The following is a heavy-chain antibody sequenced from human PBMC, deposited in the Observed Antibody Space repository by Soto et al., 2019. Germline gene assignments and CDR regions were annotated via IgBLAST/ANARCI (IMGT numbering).Heavy chain of an antibody. V-gene: IGHV3-30*03. CDR2: ISYDGSNK. CDR1: GFTFSSYG. J-gene: IGHJ4*02. Sequence: QVQLVESGGGVVQPGRSLRLSCAASGFTFSSYGMHWVRQAPGKGLEWVAVISYDGSNKYYADSVKGRFTISRDNSKNTLYLQMNSLRAEDTAVYYCAHFYGSGSASDYWGQGTLVTVSS. D-gene: IGHD3-10*01. CDR3: AHFYGSGSASDY.